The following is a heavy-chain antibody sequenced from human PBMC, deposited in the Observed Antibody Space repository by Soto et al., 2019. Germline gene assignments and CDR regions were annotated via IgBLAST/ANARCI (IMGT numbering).Heavy chain of an antibody. CDR1: GGTFNNYA. J-gene: IGHJ6*02. CDR3: ARERPATAAAYVYYCLNV. Sequence: QVQLVQSGAEVKRPGSSVKVSCKASGGTFNNYAIYWVRQAPGQGLEWLGTIVPVFPSVYYSPRFQGRLTITAEGSTDTVYMMLTSLTSEDTAVYYCARERPATAAAYVYYCLNVWGQGTSVTVSS. V-gene: IGHV1-69*18. D-gene: IGHD6-13*01. CDR2: IVPVFPSV.